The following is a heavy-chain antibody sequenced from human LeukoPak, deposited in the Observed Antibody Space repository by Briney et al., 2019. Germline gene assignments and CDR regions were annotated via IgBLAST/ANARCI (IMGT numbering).Heavy chain of an antibody. V-gene: IGHV3-74*01. CDR1: GFTFSSYW. J-gene: IGHJ4*02. CDR2: INSDGSST. D-gene: IGHD4-17*01. CDR3: ARLYGGYGDYYSDY. Sequence: PGGSLRLSCAASGFTFSSYWMHWVRQAPGKGLVWVSRINSDGSSTTYADSVKGRFTISRDNAKNTLYLQMNSLRAEDSAVYYCARLYGGYGDYYSDYWGQGTLVTVSS.